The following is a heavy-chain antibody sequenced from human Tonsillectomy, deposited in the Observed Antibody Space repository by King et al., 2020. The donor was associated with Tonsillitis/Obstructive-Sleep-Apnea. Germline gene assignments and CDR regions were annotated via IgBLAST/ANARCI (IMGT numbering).Heavy chain of an antibody. V-gene: IGHV3-21*01. Sequence: VQLVESGGGLVKPGGSLRLSCAASGFTFSSYSMNWVRQAPGKGLEWVSSISSSSSYIYYADSVKGRFTISRDNAKNSLYLQMNSLRAEDTAVYYCARDWANYYDRSGFDYWGQGTLVTVSS. CDR3: ARDWANYYDRSGFDY. D-gene: IGHD3-22*01. CDR1: GFTFSSYS. J-gene: IGHJ4*02. CDR2: ISSSSSYI.